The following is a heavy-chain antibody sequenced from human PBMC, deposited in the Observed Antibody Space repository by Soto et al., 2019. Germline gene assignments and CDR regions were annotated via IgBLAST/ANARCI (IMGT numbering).Heavy chain of an antibody. CDR2: ISHDGSDK. J-gene: IGHJ4*02. CDR3: AKEDQHLVHDY. D-gene: IGHD6-13*01. V-gene: IGHV3-30*18. CDR1: GFTFRNYG. Sequence: GGSLRLSCAASGFTFRNYGMHWVRQAPGKGLEWVAVISHDGSDKYYADSMKGRFIISRDNSENTLFLNMNSLKPEDTAVYYCAKEDQHLVHDYWGQGTLVTVSA.